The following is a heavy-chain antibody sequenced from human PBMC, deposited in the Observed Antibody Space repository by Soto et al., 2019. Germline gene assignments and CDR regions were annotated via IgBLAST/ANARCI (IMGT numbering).Heavy chain of an antibody. J-gene: IGHJ6*02. CDR2: ISAYNGNT. Sequence: GASVKVSCKASCHHFTSYGTSWLRQAPGQGLEWMRWISAYNGNTNYAQKLQGRVTMTTDTSTSTAYMELMSLRSDDTAVYYCARVGAAAGLYYYYGMDVWGQGTTVTVS. CDR1: CHHFTSYG. CDR3: ARVGAAAGLYYYYGMDV. D-gene: IGHD6-13*01. V-gene: IGHV1-18*01.